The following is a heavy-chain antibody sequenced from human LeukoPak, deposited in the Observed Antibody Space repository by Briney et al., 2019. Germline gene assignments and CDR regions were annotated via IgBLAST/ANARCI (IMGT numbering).Heavy chain of an antibody. J-gene: IGHJ3*02. CDR3: ARGLTGGAFDI. V-gene: IGHV4-59*01. D-gene: IGHD1-14*01. CDR1: GGSISNYY. Sequence: SETLSLTCTVSGGSISNYYWSWIRQPPGKGREWIGYIYYSGSTNYNPSLKSRVTISVDTSKNQFSLKLSSVTAADTAVYYCARGLTGGAFDIWGQGTMVTVSS. CDR2: IYYSGST.